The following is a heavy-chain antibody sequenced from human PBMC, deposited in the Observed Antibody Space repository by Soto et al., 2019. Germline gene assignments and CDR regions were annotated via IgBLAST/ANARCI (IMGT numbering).Heavy chain of an antibody. CDR1: GFTFSSYW. V-gene: IGHV3-23*01. J-gene: IGHJ4*02. Sequence: GGSLRLSCAASGFTFSSYWMSWVRQAPGKGMEWVAAIRGSDGSTYYADSVEGRFTISRDNSKNTLYLQINSLRAEDTAVYYCAKEGSTSYAFFDSWGQGTLVTVSS. CDR2: IRGSDGST. CDR3: AKEGSTSYAFFDS. D-gene: IGHD6-6*01.